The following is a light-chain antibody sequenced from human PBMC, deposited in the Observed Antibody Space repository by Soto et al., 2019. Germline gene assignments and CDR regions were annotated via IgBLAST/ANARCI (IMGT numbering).Light chain of an antibody. Sequence: TLSRPTISLCRGERAPHSCSTSQTVRSTYLAWFQQKPGQAPRLLIYDASSRATGIPDRFSGGGSGTDFTLTNSSLQREDFAVYYCQENGTSPRTFGQGTKVDIK. CDR1: QTVRSTY. J-gene: IGKJ1*01. V-gene: IGKV3-20*01. CDR2: DAS. CDR3: QENGTSPRT.